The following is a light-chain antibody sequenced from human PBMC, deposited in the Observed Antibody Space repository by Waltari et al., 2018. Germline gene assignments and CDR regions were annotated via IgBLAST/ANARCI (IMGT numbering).Light chain of an antibody. Sequence: ETVMTQSPATLSVSPGERVTLSCRASQSVNFNLAWYQQKPGQAPRLLICGASTRATGVPARFSGSGFGTEFTLTISSLQSEDLAVYFCQHYNNWPLYTFGQGTKLEI. CDR3: QHYNNWPLYT. V-gene: IGKV3-15*01. CDR1: QSVNFN. J-gene: IGKJ2*01. CDR2: GAS.